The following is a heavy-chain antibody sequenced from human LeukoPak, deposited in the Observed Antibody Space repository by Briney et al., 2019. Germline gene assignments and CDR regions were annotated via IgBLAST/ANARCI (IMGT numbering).Heavy chain of an antibody. D-gene: IGHD6-19*01. CDR3: ARLEYSSGWYVY. Sequence: PSETLSLTCSVSGGSMSRYYWSWIRQPPGKGLEWIGYIYYSGSTNYNPSLKSRVTISVDTSKKEFSLKLSSVTAADTAAYFCARLEYSSGWYVYWGQGTLVTVSS. CDR2: IYYSGST. V-gene: IGHV4-59*01. J-gene: IGHJ4*02. CDR1: GGSMSRYY.